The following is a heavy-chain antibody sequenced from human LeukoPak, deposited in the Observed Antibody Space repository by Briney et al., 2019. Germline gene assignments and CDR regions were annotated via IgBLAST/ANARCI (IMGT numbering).Heavy chain of an antibody. CDR1: GYTFSDYN. D-gene: IGHD2/OR15-2a*01. V-gene: IGHV1-2*02. CDR2: INPNSGGT. J-gene: IGHJ4*02. Sequence: GASVKVSCKASGYTFSDYNIHWIRQAPGQGLEWMGWINPNSGGTNYAQKFQGRVTMTRDTSISTAYMGLSRLRSDDTAVYYCARTGHRDFYFDYWGQGTLVTVSS. CDR3: ARTGHRDFYFDY.